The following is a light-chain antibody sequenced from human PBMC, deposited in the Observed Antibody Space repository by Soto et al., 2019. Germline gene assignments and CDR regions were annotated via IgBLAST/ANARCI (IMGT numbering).Light chain of an antibody. CDR2: AAS. V-gene: IGKV1-39*01. CDR3: QHSYSTLRLT. J-gene: IGKJ1*01. CDR1: QSISSY. Sequence: DIQMTQSPSSLSASVGDRVTITCRSSQSISSYLKWYQQKPGKAPQLLIYAASSLQSGVPSRFSGSGSGTDFTLTISTLQPEDVAAYNCQHSYSTLRLTFCQGAKVECK.